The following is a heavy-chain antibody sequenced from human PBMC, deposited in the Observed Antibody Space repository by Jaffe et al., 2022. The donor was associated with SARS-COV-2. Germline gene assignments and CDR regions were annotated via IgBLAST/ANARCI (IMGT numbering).Heavy chain of an antibody. V-gene: IGHV4-39*01. CDR1: GGSISSSSYY. CDR2: IYYSGST. J-gene: IGHJ6*02. D-gene: IGHD3-10*01. Sequence: QLQLQESGPGLVKPSETLSLTCTVSGGSISSSSYYWGWIRQPPGKGLEWIGSIYYSGSTYYNPSLKSRVTISVDTSKNQFSLKLSSVTAADTAVYYCARLFYGSGSYYTWRDYYYYYGMDVWGQGTTVTVSS. CDR3: ARLFYGSGSYYTWRDYYYYYGMDV.